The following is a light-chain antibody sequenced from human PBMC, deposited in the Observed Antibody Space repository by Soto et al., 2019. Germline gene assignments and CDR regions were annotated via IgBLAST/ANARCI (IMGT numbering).Light chain of an antibody. CDR1: QRISSW. CDR2: EAS. CDR3: QQLNSYPLT. Sequence: IQMNQSPPTLSSSIGERVTLTCRASQRISSWLAWHHQKPGKARKLLIDEASNLESGVPTWFSGSASGTDFTLTISILQPEDFATYYRQQLNSYPLTFGGGTKVDI. V-gene: IGKV1-5*01. J-gene: IGKJ4*01.